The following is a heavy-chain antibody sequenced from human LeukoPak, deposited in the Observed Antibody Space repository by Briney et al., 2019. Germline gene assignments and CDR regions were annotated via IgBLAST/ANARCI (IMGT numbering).Heavy chain of an antibody. D-gene: IGHD1-1*01. CDR2: ISYDGSNK. Sequence: GGSLRLSCAASGFTFSSYGMHWVRQAPGKGLEWVAVISYDGSNKYYADSVKGRFTISRDNSKNTLYLQMNSLRAEDTAVYYCAKGGTGGCRDYYYGMDVWGQGTTVTVSS. V-gene: IGHV3-30*18. CDR1: GFTFSSYG. CDR3: AKGGTGGCRDYYYGMDV. J-gene: IGHJ6*02.